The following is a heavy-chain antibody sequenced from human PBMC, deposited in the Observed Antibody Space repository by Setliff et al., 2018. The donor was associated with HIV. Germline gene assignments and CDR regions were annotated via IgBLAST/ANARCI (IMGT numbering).Heavy chain of an antibody. V-gene: IGHV4-59*01. Sequence: PSETLSLTCTVSDDFITSYYWSWIRQPPGKGLEWIGYIYYSGSTNYNPSLKSRVTISLDMSTSQFSLRLSSVTAADTAVYYCARAVYYFDFWGQGMLVTVPQ. CDR2: IYYSGST. CDR3: ARAVYYFDF. CDR1: DDFITSYY. D-gene: IGHD1-20*01. J-gene: IGHJ4*02.